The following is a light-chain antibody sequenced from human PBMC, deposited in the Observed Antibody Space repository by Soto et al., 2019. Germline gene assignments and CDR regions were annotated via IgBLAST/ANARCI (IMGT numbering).Light chain of an antibody. J-gene: IGKJ5*01. CDR2: DAS. CDR3: QQSYSSPPIT. V-gene: IGKV1-39*01. CDR1: QSISSY. Sequence: DIQMTQSPSSLSASLGDRITITCRVSQSISSYLNWYQQKPGKAPKLLIHDASSLQSGVPSRFSGSGSGTHFTLTISSLQPEDFATYYCQQSYSSPPITFGQGTRLDIK.